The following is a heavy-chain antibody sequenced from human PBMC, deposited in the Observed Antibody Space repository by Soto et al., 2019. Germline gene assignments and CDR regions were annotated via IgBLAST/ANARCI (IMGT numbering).Heavy chain of an antibody. CDR2: IKSKTDGGTT. J-gene: IGHJ6*02. CDR3: TTGIRVDPHYYYYYGMDV. V-gene: IGHV3-15*07. Sequence: PGGSLRLSCAASGFTFSNAWMNWVRQAPGKGLEWVGRIKSKTDGGTTDYAAPVKGRFTISRDDSKNTLYLQMNSLKTEDTAVYYCTTGIRVDPHYYYYYGMDVWGQGTTVTVSS. CDR1: GFTFSNAW. D-gene: IGHD2-15*01.